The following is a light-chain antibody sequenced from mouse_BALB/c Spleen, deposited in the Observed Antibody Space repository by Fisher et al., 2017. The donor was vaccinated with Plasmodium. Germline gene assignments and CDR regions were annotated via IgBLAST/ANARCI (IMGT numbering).Light chain of an antibody. CDR2: YAS. J-gene: IGKJ5*01. CDR3: QHSNSWPLT. CDR1: QIISNN. Sequence: DIVMTQSTATLSVTPGDSVCLSCRADQIISNNLHWYQQKSHESPRLLITYASQSISGIPSRFSGSGSGTDFTLSINSVETEDFGMYFCQHSNSWPLTFGTGTKLELK. V-gene: IGKV5-43*01.